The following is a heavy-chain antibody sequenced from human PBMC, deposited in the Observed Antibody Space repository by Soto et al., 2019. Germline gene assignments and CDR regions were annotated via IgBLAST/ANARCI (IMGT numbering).Heavy chain of an antibody. V-gene: IGHV3-11*06. D-gene: IGHD6-13*01. CDR1: GFTFSDYY. CDR3: ARGPRIAAAGTVDY. J-gene: IGHJ4*02. CDR2: ISSSSSYT. Sequence: VGSLRLSCAASGFTFSDYYMSWIRQAPGKGLEWVSYISSSSSYTNYADSVKGRFTISRDNAKNSLYLQMNSLRAEDTAVYYCARGPRIAAAGTVDYWGQGTLVTVSS.